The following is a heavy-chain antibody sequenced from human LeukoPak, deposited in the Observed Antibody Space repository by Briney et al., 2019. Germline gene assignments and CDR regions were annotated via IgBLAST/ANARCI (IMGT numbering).Heavy chain of an antibody. CDR3: AKDSRWRSLGLPDY. J-gene: IGHJ4*02. CDR1: GFTFSSYG. D-gene: IGHD3-16*01. CDR2: ISCDGSNK. V-gene: IGHV3-30*18. Sequence: GRSLRLSCAASGFTFSSYGMHWVRQAPGKGLEWVAVISCDGSNKYYADSVKGRFTISRDNSKNTLYLQMNSLRAEDTAVYYCAKDSRWRSLGLPDYWGQGTLVTVSS.